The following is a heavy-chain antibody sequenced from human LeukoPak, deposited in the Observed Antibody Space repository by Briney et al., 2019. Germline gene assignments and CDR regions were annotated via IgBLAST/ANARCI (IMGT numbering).Heavy chain of an antibody. CDR3: ATSPTFDP. CDR2: IIGSGDNT. Sequence: PGGSLRLSCAASGFTFSSYAMSWVRQAPGKGLEWVSAIIGSGDNTYYADSVKGRLTISRDNSKNTLYLQMNNLRAEDTAVYYCATSPTFDPWGQGTLVTVSS. CDR1: GFTFSSYA. J-gene: IGHJ5*02. V-gene: IGHV3-23*01.